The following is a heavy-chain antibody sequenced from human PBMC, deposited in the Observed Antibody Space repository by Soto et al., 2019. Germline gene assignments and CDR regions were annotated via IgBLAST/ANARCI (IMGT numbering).Heavy chain of an antibody. CDR2: INHSGST. Sequence: SETLSLTCAVYGGSFSGYYWSWIRQPPGKGLEWIGEINHSGSTNYNPSLKSRVTISVDTSKNQFSLKLSSVTAADTAMYYCGRHGLQENDPPNWFDPWGQGTLVTVSS. J-gene: IGHJ5*02. V-gene: IGHV4-34*01. D-gene: IGHD2-8*01. CDR1: GGSFSGYY. CDR3: GRHGLQENDPPNWFDP.